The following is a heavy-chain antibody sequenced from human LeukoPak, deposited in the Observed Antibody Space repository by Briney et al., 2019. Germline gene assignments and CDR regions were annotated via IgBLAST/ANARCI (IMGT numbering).Heavy chain of an antibody. D-gene: IGHD6-13*01. CDR2: INHSGST. J-gene: IGHJ4*02. Sequence: PSETLSLTCAVYGGSFSGYYWSWIRQPPGKGLEWIGEINHSGSTNYNPSLKSRVTISVGTSKNQFSLKLSSVTAADTAVYYCARFSSSWYYFDYWGQGTLVTVSS. CDR1: GGSFSGYY. CDR3: ARFSSSWYYFDY. V-gene: IGHV4-34*01.